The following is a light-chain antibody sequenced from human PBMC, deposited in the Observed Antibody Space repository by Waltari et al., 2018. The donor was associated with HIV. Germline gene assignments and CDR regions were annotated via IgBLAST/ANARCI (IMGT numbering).Light chain of an antibody. CDR3: SSYTTTGTLV. J-gene: IGLJ1*01. CDR2: GVS. V-gene: IGLV2-14*03. Sequence: HSALTQPASVSGSPGQSITIFCIGTSSDISAYNSVPWYQQHPGKAPKLIVYGVSNRPSDVSARFSGSKSGNTASLTISGLQDDDESDYYCSSYTTTGTLVFGSGTKVTVL. CDR1: SSDISAYNS.